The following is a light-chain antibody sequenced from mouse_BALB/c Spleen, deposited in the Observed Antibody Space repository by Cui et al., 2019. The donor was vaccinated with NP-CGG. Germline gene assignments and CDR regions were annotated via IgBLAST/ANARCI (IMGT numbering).Light chain of an antibody. Sequence: QAVVTQESALTTSPGETVTLTCRLSTGAVTISNYANWVQEKPDHLFTGLIGGTNNRAPGVPARFSGSLIGDKAALTITGAQTEYEAIYFCALWYSNHWVFGGGTKLTVL. V-gene: IGLV1*01. J-gene: IGLJ1*01. CDR1: TGAVTISNY. CDR2: GTN. CDR3: ALWYSNHWV.